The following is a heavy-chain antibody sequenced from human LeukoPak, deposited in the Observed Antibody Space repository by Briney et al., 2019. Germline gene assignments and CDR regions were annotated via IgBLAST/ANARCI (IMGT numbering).Heavy chain of an antibody. V-gene: IGHV1-8*01. D-gene: IGHD6-13*01. J-gene: IGHJ4*02. CDR2: MNPNSGNT. CDR1: GYTFTSYD. Sequence: GASVKVSCKASGYTFTSYDINWVRQATGQGLEWMGWMNPNSGNTGYAQKFQGGVTMTRNTSISTAYMEPSSLRSEDTAVYYCARGVYSSSWFLYYFDYWGQGTLVTVSS. CDR3: ARGVYSSSWFLYYFDY.